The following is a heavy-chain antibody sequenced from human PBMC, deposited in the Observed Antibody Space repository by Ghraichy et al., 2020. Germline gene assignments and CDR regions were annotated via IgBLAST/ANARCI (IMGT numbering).Heavy chain of an antibody. Sequence: GEALNISCAASGFTFSSYSMNWVRQAPGKGLEWVSSISSSSSYIYYADSVKGRFTISRDNAKNSLYLQMNSLRAEDTAVYYCAGIAVAGTDFDYWGQGTLVTVSS. D-gene: IGHD6-19*01. CDR2: ISSSSSYI. J-gene: IGHJ4*02. CDR1: GFTFSSYS. V-gene: IGHV3-21*01. CDR3: AGIAVAGTDFDY.